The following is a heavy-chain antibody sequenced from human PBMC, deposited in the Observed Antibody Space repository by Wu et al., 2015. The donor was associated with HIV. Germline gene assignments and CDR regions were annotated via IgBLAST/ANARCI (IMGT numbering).Heavy chain of an antibody. J-gene: IGHJ4*02. Sequence: QVQLVQSGAEVKKPGSSVKVSCKASGGTFSSYAISWVRQAPGQGLEWMGWINPNSGGTNYAQKFQGRVTMTRDTSISTAYMELSRLRSDDTAVYYCARASRETMYWGYWGQGTLVTVSS. CDR1: GGTFSSYA. CDR2: INPNSGGT. CDR3: ARASRETMYWGY. V-gene: IGHV1-2*02. D-gene: IGHD2-8*02.